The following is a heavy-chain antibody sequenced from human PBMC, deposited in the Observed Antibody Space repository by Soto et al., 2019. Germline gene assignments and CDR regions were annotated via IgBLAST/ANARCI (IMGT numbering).Heavy chain of an antibody. CDR3: ARENTIFGVVDYYYYMAV. V-gene: IGHV4-31*03. J-gene: IGHJ6*03. CDR2: IYYSGST. D-gene: IGHD3-3*01. CDR1: GGFISRGGYY. Sequence: SETLSLTCTVSGGFISRGGYYWILIRQHPGKGLEWIGYIYYSGSTYYNPSPKSRVTISVDTSKNQFSLKLSSVTAADTAVYYCARENTIFGVVDYYYYMAVWGKGTTVTSP.